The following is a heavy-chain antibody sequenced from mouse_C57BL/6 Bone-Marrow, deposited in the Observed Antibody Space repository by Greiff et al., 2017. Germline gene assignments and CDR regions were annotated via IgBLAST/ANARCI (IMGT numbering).Heavy chain of an antibody. V-gene: IGHV1-55*01. CDR1: GYTFTRYW. J-gene: IGHJ1*03. CDR3: ARSGYYGSSWYFAV. CDR2: CYPGSGST. D-gene: IGHD1-1*01. Sequence: QVQLQQPGAELVKPGASVKMSCKASGYTFTRYWITWVKQRPGQGLAWIGDCYPGSGSTNYNEKFKSKATLTVDTSSSTAYMRLNSLTSEDSAVYDCARSGYYGSSWYFAVWGTVTTVTVSS.